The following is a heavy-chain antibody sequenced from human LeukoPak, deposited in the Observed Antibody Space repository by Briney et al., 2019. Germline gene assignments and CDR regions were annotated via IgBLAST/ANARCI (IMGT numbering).Heavy chain of an antibody. D-gene: IGHD6-13*01. CDR1: GYTFTGCY. J-gene: IGHJ5*02. Sequence: ASVKVSCKASGYTFTGCYMHWVRQAPGQGPEWMGWINPNSGGTNYAQKFQGRVTMTRDTSISTAYMELSRLRSDDTAVYFCARVGNSWYMEYWFDPWGQGTLVTVSS. CDR3: ARVGNSWYMEYWFDP. CDR2: INPNSGGT. V-gene: IGHV1-2*02.